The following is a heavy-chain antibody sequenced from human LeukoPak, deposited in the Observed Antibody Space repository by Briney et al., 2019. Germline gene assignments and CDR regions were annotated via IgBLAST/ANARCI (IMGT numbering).Heavy chain of an antibody. D-gene: IGHD1-7*01. CDR1: GFTFSSYE. V-gene: IGHV3-48*03. CDR2: ISSSGNTI. CDR3: ARKTGAMSFDY. J-gene: IGHJ4*02. Sequence: GGSLRLSCAASGFTFSSYEMNWVRQAPGKGLEWVSYISSSGNTIYYADSVKGRFTISRDNAKNSLYLQMNSLRAEDTAVYYCARKTGAMSFDYWGQGTLVTVSS.